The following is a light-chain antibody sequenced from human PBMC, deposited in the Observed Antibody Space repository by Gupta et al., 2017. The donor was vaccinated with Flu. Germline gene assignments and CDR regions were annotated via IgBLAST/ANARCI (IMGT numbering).Light chain of an antibody. CDR3: QQYHNWRT. Sequence: PGERAPLSCWASQSVSSSLAWFQQKPGQAPRLLIYAVSTRAAGIPARFSGSGSGTLFTLTISSLQSEDLAVYYCQQYHNWRTFGQGTKVEIK. J-gene: IGKJ1*01. CDR1: QSVSSS. V-gene: IGKV3-15*01. CDR2: AVS.